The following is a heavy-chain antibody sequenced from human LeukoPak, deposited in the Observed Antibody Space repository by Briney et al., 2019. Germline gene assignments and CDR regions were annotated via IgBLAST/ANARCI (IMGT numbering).Heavy chain of an antibody. J-gene: IGHJ4*02. Sequence: GGSLRLSCAASGFTFDDYAMHWVRQAPGKGLEWVSGISWNSGSIGYADSVKGRFTISRDNAKNSPYLQMNSLRAEDTALYYCAKDVGELLTFTDYWGQGTLVTVSS. CDR2: ISWNSGSI. CDR1: GFTFDDYA. V-gene: IGHV3-9*01. D-gene: IGHD3-10*01. CDR3: AKDVGELLTFTDY.